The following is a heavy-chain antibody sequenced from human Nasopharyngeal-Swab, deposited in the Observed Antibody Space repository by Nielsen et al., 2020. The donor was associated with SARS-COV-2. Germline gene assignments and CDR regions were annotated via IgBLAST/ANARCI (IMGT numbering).Heavy chain of an antibody. CDR3: ARDLDGFGGY. CDR2: INTDGRRT. Sequence: GESLNISCAASGFSFSTFWMHWVLQVPGEGLVWVSRINTDGRRTNYAESVKGRFTISRDNVKNMLYLQMNNLRPEDTAVYYCARDLDGFGGYWGQGTLATVSS. D-gene: IGHD5-24*01. J-gene: IGHJ4*02. V-gene: IGHV3-74*01. CDR1: GFSFSTFW.